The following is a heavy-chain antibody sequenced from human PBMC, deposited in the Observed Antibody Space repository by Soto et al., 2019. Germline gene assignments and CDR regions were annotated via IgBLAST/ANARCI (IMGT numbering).Heavy chain of an antibody. J-gene: IGHJ3*02. D-gene: IGHD5-12*01. V-gene: IGHV4-34*01. CDR2: INHSGST. CDR1: GGSFSGYY. Sequence: PSETLSLTCAVYGGSFSGYYWSWIRQPPGKGLEWIGEINHSGSTNNPSLKSRVTISVDTSKNQFSLKLSSVTAADTAVYYCARATYSGYDHDAFDIWGQGTMVTVSS. CDR3: ARATYSGYDHDAFDI.